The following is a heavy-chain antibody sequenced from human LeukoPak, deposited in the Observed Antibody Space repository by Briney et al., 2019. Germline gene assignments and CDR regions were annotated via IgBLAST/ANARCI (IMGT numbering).Heavy chain of an antibody. CDR3: AKGQELDDGVFDS. D-gene: IGHD1-1*01. CDR2: IRSNGDTA. J-gene: IGHJ4*02. V-gene: IGHV3-23*01. Sequence: GGSLRLSCAASGFTFSRIAMTWVRQAPGKGLEWVSTIRSNGDTAYNADSVRGRFAISRDNSKNALFLQMNSLRVEDTAIYYCAKGQELDDGVFDSRGQGTLVTVSS. CDR1: GFTFSRIA.